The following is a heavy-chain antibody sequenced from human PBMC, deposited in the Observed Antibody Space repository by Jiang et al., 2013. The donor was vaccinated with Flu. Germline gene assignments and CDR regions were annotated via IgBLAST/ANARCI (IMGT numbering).Heavy chain of an antibody. Sequence: RINSDGSSTSYADSVKGRFTXSRDNAKNTLYLQMNSLRAEDTAVYYCARARIRFLEWFQDYYYYGMDVWGQGTTVTVSS. D-gene: IGHD3-3*01. CDR2: INSDGSST. V-gene: IGHV3-74*01. CDR3: ARARIRFLEWFQDYYYYGMDV. J-gene: IGHJ6*02.